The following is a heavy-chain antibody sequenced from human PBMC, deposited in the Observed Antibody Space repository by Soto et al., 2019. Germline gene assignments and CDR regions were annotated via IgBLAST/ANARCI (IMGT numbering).Heavy chain of an antibody. Sequence: QVQLQESGPGLVKPSETLSLTCTVSGGSVSSGSYYWSWIRQPPGKGLEWIGYIYYSGSTNYNPSLKSRVTISVDTSKNQLSLKLSSVTAADTAVYYCARSSGIAAAGPYYYYGMDVWGQGTTVTVSS. J-gene: IGHJ6*02. CDR1: GGSVSSGSYY. D-gene: IGHD6-13*01. CDR2: IYYSGST. V-gene: IGHV4-61*01. CDR3: ARSSGIAAAGPYYYYGMDV.